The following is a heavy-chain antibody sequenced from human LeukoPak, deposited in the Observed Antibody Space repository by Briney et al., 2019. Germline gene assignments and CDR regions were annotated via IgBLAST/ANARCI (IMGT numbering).Heavy chain of an antibody. CDR3: ARVYYDSSGYYGFDY. J-gene: IGHJ4*02. Sequence: ASVEVSCKASGYTFTSYDINWVRQATGQGLEWMGWMNPNSGNTGYAQKFQGSVTMTRNTSISTAYMELSSLRSEDTAVYYCARVYYDSSGYYGFDYWGQGTLVTVSS. D-gene: IGHD3-22*01. CDR1: GYTFTSYD. V-gene: IGHV1-8*01. CDR2: MNPNSGNT.